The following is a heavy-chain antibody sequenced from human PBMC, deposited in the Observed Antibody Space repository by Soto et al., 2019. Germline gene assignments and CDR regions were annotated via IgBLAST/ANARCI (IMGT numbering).Heavy chain of an antibody. CDR3: ATVGITFGGVIGDAFHI. D-gene: IGHD3-16*02. CDR1: GFTFSSYS. Sequence: ESGGGLVQPGGSLRLSCAASGFTFSSYSMNWVRQAPGKGLEWVSYISSTRSTMYYADSVKGRFTISRDNAKNSLYLQMNSLRDEDTAVYYCATVGITFGGVIGDAFHIWGQGTMVTVSS. CDR2: ISSTRSTM. J-gene: IGHJ3*02. V-gene: IGHV3-48*02.